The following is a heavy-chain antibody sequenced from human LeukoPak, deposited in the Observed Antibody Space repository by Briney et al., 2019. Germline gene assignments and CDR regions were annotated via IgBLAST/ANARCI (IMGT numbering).Heavy chain of an antibody. CDR2: ISAYNGNT. CDR3: ARDPFPYSSGWYGVY. CDR1: GYTFTSYG. J-gene: IGHJ4*02. Sequence: GASVKVSCKASGYTFTSYGISWVRQAPGQGLEWMGWISAYNGNTNYAQKLQGKVTMTTDTSTSTAYMELRSLRSDDTAVYYCARDPFPYSSGWYGVYWGQGTLVTVSS. V-gene: IGHV1-18*01. D-gene: IGHD6-19*01.